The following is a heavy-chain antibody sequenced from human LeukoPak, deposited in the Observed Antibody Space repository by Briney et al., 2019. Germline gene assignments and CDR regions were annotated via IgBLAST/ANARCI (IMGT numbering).Heavy chain of an antibody. V-gene: IGHV3-48*03. CDR2: ISPSGNII. J-gene: IGHJ3*02. Sequence: GGSLRLSCAASGFTFSSFEMTWVRQAPGKGLEWVSYISPSGNIIYYADSVKGRFTISRDNAKNSLYLQMSSLRAEDTAVYYCATVAFGYAFDIWGQGTMVTVSP. CDR1: GFTFSSFE. CDR3: ATVAFGYAFDI. D-gene: IGHD3-10*01.